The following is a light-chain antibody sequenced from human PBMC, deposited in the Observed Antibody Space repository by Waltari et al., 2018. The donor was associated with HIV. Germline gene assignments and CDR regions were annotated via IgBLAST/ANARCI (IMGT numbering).Light chain of an antibody. V-gene: IGKV1-33*01. J-gene: IGKJ2*01. CDR1: QDISNY. Sequence: DIQMTQSPSSLSASVGDRVSITCQASQDISNYLNWYQQKPGKAPKLLSYDVSNLETGVPSRFCGSGSWTDFTFISSSLHPEDVATYYCQQYDNLPYTFGQGTKLEIK. CDR2: DVS. CDR3: QQYDNLPYT.